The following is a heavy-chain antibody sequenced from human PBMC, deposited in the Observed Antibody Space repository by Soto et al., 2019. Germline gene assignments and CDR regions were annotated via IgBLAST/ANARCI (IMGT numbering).Heavy chain of an antibody. CDR3: VHAAYDYVWGTYRYTLDY. CDR1: GFSLNTREVG. V-gene: IGHV2-5*02. J-gene: IGHJ4*02. Sequence: QITLKESGPTLVKPTQTLTLTCTFSGFSLNTREVGVGWIRQPPGKALEWLTFIYWDDDKHYTPSLKNRLTITKATYKTQVVLKMTNMDPVDTATYYCVHAAYDYVWGTYRYTLDYWGQGTLVTVSS. D-gene: IGHD3-16*02. CDR2: IYWDDDK.